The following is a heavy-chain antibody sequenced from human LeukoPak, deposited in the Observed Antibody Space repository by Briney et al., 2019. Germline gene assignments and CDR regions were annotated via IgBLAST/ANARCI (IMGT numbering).Heavy chain of an antibody. Sequence: ASVKASCKASGYTFTSYDINWVRQATGQGLEWMGWISAYNGNTNYAQKLQGRVTMTTDTSTSTAYMELRSLRSDDTAVYYCARDSATHRGILVTKYYFDYWGQGTLVTVSS. CDR2: ISAYNGNT. CDR3: ARDSATHRGILVTKYYFDY. V-gene: IGHV1-18*01. J-gene: IGHJ4*02. D-gene: IGHD3-10*01. CDR1: GYTFTSYD.